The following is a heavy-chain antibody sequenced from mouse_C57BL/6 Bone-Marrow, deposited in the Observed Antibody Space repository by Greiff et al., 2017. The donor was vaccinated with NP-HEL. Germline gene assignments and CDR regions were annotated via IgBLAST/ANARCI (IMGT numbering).Heavy chain of an antibody. V-gene: IGHV1-52*01. CDR2: IDPSDSET. Sequence: QVQLQQSGAELVRPGSSVKLSCKASGYTFTSYWMHWVKQRPIQGLEWIGNIDPSDSETHYNQKFKDKATLTVDKSSSTAYRQLSSLTSEDSAVYYGARDGSSYGYWYFDVWGTGTTVTVSS. D-gene: IGHD1-1*01. CDR3: ARDGSSYGYWYFDV. J-gene: IGHJ1*03. CDR1: GYTFTSYW.